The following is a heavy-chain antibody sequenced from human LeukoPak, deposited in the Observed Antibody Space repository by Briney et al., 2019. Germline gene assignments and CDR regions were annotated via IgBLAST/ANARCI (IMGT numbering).Heavy chain of an antibody. CDR1: GDSVSSNSAA. CDR2: TYYRSKWYN. Sequence: SQTLSLTCAISGDSVSSNSAAWNWIRQSPSRGLEWLGRTYYRSKWYNDYAVSVKSRITINPDTSKNQFSLQLNSVTPEDTAVYYCARGLRTGIAAGSGMDVWGQGTTVTVSS. V-gene: IGHV6-1*01. CDR3: ARGLRTGIAAGSGMDV. J-gene: IGHJ6*02. D-gene: IGHD6-13*01.